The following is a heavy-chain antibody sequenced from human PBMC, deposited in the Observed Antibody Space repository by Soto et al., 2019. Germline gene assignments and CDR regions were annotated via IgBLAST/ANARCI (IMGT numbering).Heavy chain of an antibody. D-gene: IGHD2-15*01. V-gene: IGHV4-4*02. CDR2: IWHTGRP. CDR3: VRDSRTGCSSINCYMH. CDR1: GDSLTNNHW. J-gene: IGHJ4*02. Sequence: QLQLRESGPGLVQPSGTLSLTCDVSGDSLTNNHWWSWVRKAPGKGLEWIGEIWHTGRPNYNPSLKSRVAISIDKSKNQFSLKLSSVTAADTAVYYCVRDSRTGCSSINCYMHLGKGTLVTVSS.